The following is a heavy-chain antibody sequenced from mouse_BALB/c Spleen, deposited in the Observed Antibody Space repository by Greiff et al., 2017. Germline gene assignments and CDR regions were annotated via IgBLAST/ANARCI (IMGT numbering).Heavy chain of an antibody. D-gene: IGHD2-4*01. J-gene: IGHJ2*01. Sequence: VQLKESGGDLVKPGGSLKLSCAASGFTFSSYGMSWVRQTPDKRLEWVATISSGGSYTYYPDSVKGRFTISRDNAKNTLYLQMSSLKSEDTAMYYCARQDMITTVFDYWGQGTTLTVSS. CDR2: ISSGGSYT. CDR1: GFTFSSYG. V-gene: IGHV5-6*01. CDR3: ARQDMITTVFDY.